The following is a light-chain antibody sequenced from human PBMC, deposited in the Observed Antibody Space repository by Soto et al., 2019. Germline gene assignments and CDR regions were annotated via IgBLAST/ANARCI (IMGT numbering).Light chain of an antibody. CDR3: QQRRHLWT. J-gene: IGKJ1*01. CDR1: QSVDSY. Sequence: EIVLTQSPATLSLSPGERATLSCRASQSVDSYLAWYQQKPGQAPRLLIYDASNRATGIPARFSGSGSGTNFTLTINSLEPEDSAVYGCQQRRHLWTFGQGTKVEIK. CDR2: DAS. V-gene: IGKV3-11*01.